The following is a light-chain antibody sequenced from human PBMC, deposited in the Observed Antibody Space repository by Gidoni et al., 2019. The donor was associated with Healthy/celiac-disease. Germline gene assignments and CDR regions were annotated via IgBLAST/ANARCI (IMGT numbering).Light chain of an antibody. CDR1: QSVSSSY. Sequence: EIVLTQYPGTLSLSPGERATLSCRASQSVSSSYLAWYQKKPGQAPRLLIYGASSRATGIPDRFSGSGSGTDFTLTISRLVPEDFAVYYCQQYGSSPLTFGGGTKVEIK. V-gene: IGKV3-20*01. CDR2: GAS. CDR3: QQYGSSPLT. J-gene: IGKJ4*01.